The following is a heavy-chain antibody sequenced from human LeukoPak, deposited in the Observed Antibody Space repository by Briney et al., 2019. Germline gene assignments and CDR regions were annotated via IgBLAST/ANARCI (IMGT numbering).Heavy chain of an antibody. V-gene: IGHV4-4*07. D-gene: IGHD3-3*01. CDR2: MHTTGIV. CDR1: RASIGHYY. Sequence: PSQSLSLTCTVARASIGHYYWSWIRQPAGRGLEWIGPMHTTGIVNYNPSLKSRVTLPRDASNNQFALSLSSVTAADTAVYYCARDTLYDFWSGYVNWFDPWGQGTLVTVSS. J-gene: IGHJ5*02. CDR3: ARDTLYDFWSGYVNWFDP.